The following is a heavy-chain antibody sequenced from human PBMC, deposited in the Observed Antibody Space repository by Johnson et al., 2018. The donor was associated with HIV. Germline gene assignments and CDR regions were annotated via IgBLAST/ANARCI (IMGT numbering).Heavy chain of an antibody. CDR2: IGTAGDT. D-gene: IGHD2-2*01. CDR3: ASRSTSMTDAFDI. V-gene: IGHV3-13*01. Sequence: EKLVESGGGLVQPGGSLRLSCAASGFTFSNYDMHWVRQATGKGLDWVSAIGTAGDTYYPGSVKGRFTISRENAKNSLYLQMNSLRAEDTAVYYCASRSTSMTDAFDIWGQGTMVTVSS. CDR1: GFTFSNYD. J-gene: IGHJ3*02.